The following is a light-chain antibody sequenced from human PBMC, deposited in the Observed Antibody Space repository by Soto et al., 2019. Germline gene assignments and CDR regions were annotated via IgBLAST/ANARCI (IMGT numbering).Light chain of an antibody. J-gene: IGKJ4*01. CDR1: QSISTW. CDR3: QQYNSYSPLT. Sequence: DIQMTQSPSTLSASVGDRVTITCRASQSISTWLAWYQQKPGKAPKLLIYKASGLESGVPSRFSGSGSGTDFTVTISSLQPDDFATYYCQQYNSYSPLTFGGGTKVEIK. V-gene: IGKV1-5*03. CDR2: KAS.